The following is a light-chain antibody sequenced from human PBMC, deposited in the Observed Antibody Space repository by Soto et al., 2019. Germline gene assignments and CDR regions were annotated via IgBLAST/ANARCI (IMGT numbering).Light chain of an antibody. Sequence: EIVLTQSPATLSLSPGERATLSCRASQSVDSYLAWYQQKPGQAPRLVIFDAFNRATGIPARFSGSGSGTDFTITISSLEPEDLAVYYCQQHSNRLTFGGGTRVEI. CDR2: DAF. V-gene: IGKV3-11*01. J-gene: IGKJ4*01. CDR1: QSVDSY. CDR3: QQHSNRLT.